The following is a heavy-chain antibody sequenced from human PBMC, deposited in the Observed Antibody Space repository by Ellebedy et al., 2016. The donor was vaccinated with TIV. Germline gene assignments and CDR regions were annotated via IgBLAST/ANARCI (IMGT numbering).Heavy chain of an antibody. V-gene: IGHV3-43*02. CDR3: AQGQGMYGSYYHYGMDV. Sequence: PGGSLRLSCAASGFTFEDYAIHWVRQAPGKGLEWVSLISGDGESTYYADSVKGRFTISRDNSRNSVYLQMSSLGSEDTALYYCAQGQGMYGSYYHYGMDVWGQGTTVSVSS. J-gene: IGHJ6*02. CDR2: ISGDGEST. CDR1: GFTFEDYA. D-gene: IGHD3-10*01.